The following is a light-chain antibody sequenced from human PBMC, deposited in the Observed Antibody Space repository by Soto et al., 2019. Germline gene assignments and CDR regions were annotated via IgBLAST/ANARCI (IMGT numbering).Light chain of an antibody. CDR2: DSS. CDR3: QQSYSNPTWT. Sequence: DIQLTQSPSSLSASVGDRITITCRASQNISTYLNWYQQKPGEAPTLLVYDSSTLQSGVPSRFSGSGFGAEFTLTVSSLQPEDFATYYCQQSYSNPTWTFGQGTKVDI. J-gene: IGKJ1*01. CDR1: QNISTY. V-gene: IGKV1-39*01.